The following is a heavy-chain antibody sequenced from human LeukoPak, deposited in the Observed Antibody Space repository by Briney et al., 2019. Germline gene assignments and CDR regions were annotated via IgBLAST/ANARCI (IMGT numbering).Heavy chain of an antibody. V-gene: IGHV3-23*01. CDR1: GFTFSSYA. D-gene: IGHD3-10*01. Sequence: PGGSLRLSCAASGFTFSSYAMSWVRQAPGKGLEWVSAISGSGGGTYYADSVKGRFTISRDNSKNTLYLQMNSLRAEDTAVYYCAKARPRAMVRGVIITGEGYFDYWGQGTLVTVSS. CDR2: ISGSGGGT. CDR3: AKARPRAMVRGVIITGEGYFDY. J-gene: IGHJ4*02.